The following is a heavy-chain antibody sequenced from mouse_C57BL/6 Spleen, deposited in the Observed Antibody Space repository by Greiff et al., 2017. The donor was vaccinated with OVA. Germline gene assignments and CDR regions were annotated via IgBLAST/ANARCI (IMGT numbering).Heavy chain of an antibody. J-gene: IGHJ3*01. CDR3: ASRTPFAY. CDR1: GYTFTSYG. V-gene: IGHV1-81*01. Sequence: QVQLQQSGAELARPGASVKLSCKASGYTFTSYGISWVKQRTGQGLGWIGEIYPRSGNTYYNEKFKGKATLTADKSSSTAYMELRSLTSEDSAVYFCASRTPFAYWGQGTLVTVSA. CDR2: IYPRSGNT.